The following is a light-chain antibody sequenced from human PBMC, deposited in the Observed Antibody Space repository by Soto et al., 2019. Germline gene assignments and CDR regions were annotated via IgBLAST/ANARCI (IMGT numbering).Light chain of an antibody. Sequence: DIPMTQSPSSLSAFVGDRVTITCRASPGVNNYLAWYQQKPGKVPSLLIYAASTLQAGVPSRFSGSGSGRDFTLTISSLQPEDVATYFCQSYNSGPSFGGGTKVEIK. V-gene: IGKV1-27*01. CDR1: PGVNNY. CDR3: QSYNSGPS. J-gene: IGKJ4*01. CDR2: AAS.